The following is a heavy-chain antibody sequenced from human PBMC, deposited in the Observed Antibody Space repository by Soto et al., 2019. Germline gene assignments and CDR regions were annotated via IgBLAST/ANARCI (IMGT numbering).Heavy chain of an antibody. J-gene: IGHJ3*02. CDR1: GYTFTSYG. CDR3: ASCPERTYYYDSSGYQLDAFDI. D-gene: IGHD3-22*01. CDR2: ISAYNGNT. Sequence: QVQLVQSGAEVKKPGASVKVSCKASGYTFTSYGISWVRQAPGQGLEWMGWISAYNGNTNYAQKLQGRVTMTTDTSTSTAYMELRSLRSDDTAGYYCASCPERTYYYDSSGYQLDAFDIWGQGTMVTVSS. V-gene: IGHV1-18*01.